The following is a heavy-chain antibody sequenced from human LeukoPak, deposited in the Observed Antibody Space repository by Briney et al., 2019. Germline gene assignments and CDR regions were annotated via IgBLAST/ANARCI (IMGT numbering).Heavy chain of an antibody. CDR2: NSAYNGNT. V-gene: IGHV1-18*01. D-gene: IGHD1-26*01. J-gene: IGHJ4*02. CDR1: GYIFINHG. CDR3: TRWGPSPSDY. Sequence: ASVKVSCKASGYIFINHGIAWVRQAPGQGLEYMGWNSAYNGNTDYAQKFQGRVTMTTDTSTITAYMELRGLRFDDTVVYYCTRWGPSPSDYWGQGTLVTVSS.